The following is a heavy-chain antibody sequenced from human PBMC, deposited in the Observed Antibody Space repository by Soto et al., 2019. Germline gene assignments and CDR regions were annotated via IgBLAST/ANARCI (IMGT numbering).Heavy chain of an antibody. Sequence: ASVKVSCKASGYTFTSYYMHWVRQAPGQGLEWMGIINPSGGSTSYAQKFQGRVTMTRDTSTSTVYMELSSLRAEDTAVYYCAKSEGTNAAFGVYWGQGTLVTVSS. CDR2: INPSGGST. D-gene: IGHD2-8*01. CDR3: AKSEGTNAAFGVY. CDR1: GYTFTSYY. J-gene: IGHJ4*02. V-gene: IGHV1-46*01.